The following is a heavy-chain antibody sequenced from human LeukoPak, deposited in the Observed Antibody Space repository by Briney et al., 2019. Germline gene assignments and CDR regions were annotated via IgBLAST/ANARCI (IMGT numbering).Heavy chain of an antibody. CDR2: INWSSDYI. D-gene: IGHD4-23*01. CDR1: GFTFRRYS. Sequence: GGSLRLSCAASGFTFRRYSMSWVRQAPGKGLEWVSSINWSSDYIYYADSVEGRFTISRDNAKNSMCLEMNSVRAEDTAVYFCAREGGNGDYFYYMDVWGKGTTVTVSS. V-gene: IGHV3-21*05. CDR3: AREGGNGDYFYYMDV. J-gene: IGHJ6*03.